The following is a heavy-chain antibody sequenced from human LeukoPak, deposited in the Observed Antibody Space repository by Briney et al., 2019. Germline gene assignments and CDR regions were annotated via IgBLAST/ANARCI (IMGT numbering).Heavy chain of an antibody. V-gene: IGHV3-30*02. CDR1: GFTFSNYG. J-gene: IGHJ6*03. CDR3: AKDRQLSRSSPYYYYMDV. D-gene: IGHD6-6*01. Sequence: GGSLRLSCAASGFTFSNYGIHWGRQAPGKGLEWVAFIRYDGSDKYYAGSVKGRFTISRDNSKYTLYLQMNSLTAEDTAVYYCAKDRQLSRSSPYYYYMDVWGKGTTVTVSS. CDR2: IRYDGSDK.